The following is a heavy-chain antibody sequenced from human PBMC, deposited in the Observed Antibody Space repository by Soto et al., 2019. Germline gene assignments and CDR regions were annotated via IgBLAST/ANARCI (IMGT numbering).Heavy chain of an antibody. V-gene: IGHV3-23*01. Sequence: PGGSLRLSCAASGFTFSSYAMSWVRQAPGKGLEWVSAISGSGGSTYYADSVKGRFTISRDNSKNTLYLQMNSLRAEDTAVYYCAKDTVVTPVPNWFDPWGQGTLVTVSS. J-gene: IGHJ5*02. CDR3: AKDTVVTPVPNWFDP. CDR2: ISGSGGST. D-gene: IGHD2-21*02. CDR1: GFTFSSYA.